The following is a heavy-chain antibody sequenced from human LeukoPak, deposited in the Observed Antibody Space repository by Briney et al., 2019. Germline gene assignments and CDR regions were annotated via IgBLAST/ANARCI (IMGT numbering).Heavy chain of an antibody. CDR2: INPNSGGT. CDR1: GYTFTGYY. CDR3: ARMSDKLGYCPP. V-gene: IGHV1-2*02. J-gene: IGHJ5*02. D-gene: IGHD2-15*01. Sequence: ASVKVSCKASGYTFTGYYMHWVRQAPGQGLEWMGWINPNSGGTDYAQKFQGRVTMTRDTSISTAYMEQSSLRSDDTAVYYCARMSDKLGYCPPWGQGTLVTVSS.